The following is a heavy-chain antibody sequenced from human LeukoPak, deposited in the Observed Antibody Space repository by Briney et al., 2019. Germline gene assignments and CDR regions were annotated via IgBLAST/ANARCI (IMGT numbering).Heavy chain of an antibody. CDR2: ITSSSSFI. D-gene: IGHD1-1*01. Sequence: GGSLRLSCAASGFTFSIYSMSWVRLAPGKGLEWVASITSSSSFIYYADSVKGRFTISRDNSKNTLYLQMNSLRAEDTAVYYCAKATGTFDYWGQGTLVTVSS. V-gene: IGHV3-21*04. CDR3: AKATGTFDY. CDR1: GFTFSIYS. J-gene: IGHJ4*02.